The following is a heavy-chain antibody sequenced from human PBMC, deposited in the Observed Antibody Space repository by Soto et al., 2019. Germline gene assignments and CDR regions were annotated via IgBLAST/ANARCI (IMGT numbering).Heavy chain of an antibody. V-gene: IGHV1-3*01. CDR1: GYTFTSYA. Sequence: GASVKVSCKASGYTFTSYAMHWVRQAPGQRLEWMGWINAGNGNTKYSQKFQGRVTITRDTSASTAYMELSSLRSEDTAVYYCAREKNLRLWFDPWGQGTLVTVSS. D-gene: IGHD3-16*01. CDR2: INAGNGNT. CDR3: AREKNLRLWFDP. J-gene: IGHJ5*02.